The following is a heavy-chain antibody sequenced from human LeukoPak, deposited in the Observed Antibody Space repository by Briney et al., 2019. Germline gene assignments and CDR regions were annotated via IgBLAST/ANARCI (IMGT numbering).Heavy chain of an antibody. CDR3: ARDSGTVTPGYFDL. D-gene: IGHD4-17*01. CDR2: IYHSGST. J-gene: IGHJ2*01. V-gene: IGHV4-30-2*01. CDR1: GGSISSGGYY. Sequence: SETLSLTCTVSGGSISSGGYYWSWIRQHPGKGLEWIGYIYHSGSTYYNPSLKSRVTISVDRSKNQFSLKLSSVTAADTAVYYCARDSGTVTPGYFDLWGRGTLVTVSS.